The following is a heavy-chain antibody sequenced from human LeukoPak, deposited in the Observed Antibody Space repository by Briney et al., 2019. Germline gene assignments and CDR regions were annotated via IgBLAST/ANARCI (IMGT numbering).Heavy chain of an antibody. V-gene: IGHV3-23*01. J-gene: IGHJ4*02. CDR1: GFTFSSYA. D-gene: IGHD3-10*01. CDR2: ISGSGGST. CDR3: ARAPFYGSGSSDHYFDY. Sequence: GGSVRLSCAASGFTFSSYAMSWVRQAPGKGLEWVSTISGSGGSTYYADSVKGRFTISRDNSKNTLYLQMNSLRAEDTAVYYCARAPFYGSGSSDHYFDYWGQGTLVTVSS.